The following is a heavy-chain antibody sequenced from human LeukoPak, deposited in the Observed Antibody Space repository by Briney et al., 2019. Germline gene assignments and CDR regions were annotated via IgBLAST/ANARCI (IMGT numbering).Heavy chain of an antibody. CDR3: ARIPSGWNGADH. D-gene: IGHD6-19*01. V-gene: IGHV3-53*01. J-gene: IGHJ4*02. CDR2: IYSRGGT. Sequence: PGGSLRLSCAVSGFSVSNNYMNWVRQAPGKGLEWVSLIYSRGGTSYADSVKGRFTISRDSSKNTLFLQMNSLRVEDTAVYYCARIPSGWNGADHWGQGTLVTVSS. CDR1: GFSVSNNY.